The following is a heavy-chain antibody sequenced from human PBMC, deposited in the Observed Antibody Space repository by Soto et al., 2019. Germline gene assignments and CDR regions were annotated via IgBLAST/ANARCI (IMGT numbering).Heavy chain of an antibody. V-gene: IGHV3-23*01. J-gene: IGHJ4*02. CDR2: ISGSGGST. CDR3: AKDLGYGGNYYSLDY. Sequence: EVQLLESGGGLVQPGGSLRLSCAASGFTFSSYAMSWVRQAPGKGLEWVSGISGSGGSTYYADSVKGRFTISRNNSKNTLFLQMNILRAEDTAVYYCAKDLGYGGNYYSLDYWGQGTLVTVSS. D-gene: IGHD1-26*01. CDR1: GFTFSSYA.